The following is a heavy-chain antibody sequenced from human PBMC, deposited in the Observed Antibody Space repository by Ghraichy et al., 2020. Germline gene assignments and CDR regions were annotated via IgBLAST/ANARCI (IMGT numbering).Heavy chain of an antibody. CDR1: GFIFSYYG. Sequence: GGSLNISCAASGFIFSYYGMHWVRQAPGKGLEWVAFIRYDGSDLYYADSVKGRFTISRDSSKNTLYLQMNSLRAEDTAVYYCARDSRDRPAVGTFDYWGQGTLVTVSS. CDR3: ARDSRDRPAVGTFDY. V-gene: IGHV3-30*02. D-gene: IGHD6-13*01. CDR2: IRYDGSDL. J-gene: IGHJ4*02.